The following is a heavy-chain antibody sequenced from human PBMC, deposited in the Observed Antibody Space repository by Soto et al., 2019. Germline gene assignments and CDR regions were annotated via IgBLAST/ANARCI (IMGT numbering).Heavy chain of an antibody. Sequence: SETLSLTCTVSGGSISSSSYYWGWIRQPPGKGLEWIGSIYYSGSTYYNPSLKSRVTISVDTSKNKFSLKLGSVTAADTAVYYCARQEREILWFGELLELRDYYYGMDVWGQGTTVTVSS. CDR1: GGSISSSSYY. J-gene: IGHJ6*02. D-gene: IGHD3-10*01. CDR2: IYYSGST. CDR3: ARQEREILWFGELLELRDYYYGMDV. V-gene: IGHV4-39*01.